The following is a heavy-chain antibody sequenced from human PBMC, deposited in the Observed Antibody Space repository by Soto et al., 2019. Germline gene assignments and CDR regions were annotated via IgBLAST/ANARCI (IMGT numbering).Heavy chain of an antibody. D-gene: IGHD7-27*01. V-gene: IGHV3-74*01. Sequence: EVQLVESGGGLVQPGGSLRLSCAASGFTFSSYWMHWVRQAPGKGLVWVSCMNSDGSSTSYADSVKGRFTISRDNAKNTLYLQMNSLKTEDTAVYYCATDLGTGYWGQGTLVTVSS. CDR3: ATDLGTGY. CDR1: GFTFSSYW. CDR2: MNSDGSST. J-gene: IGHJ4*02.